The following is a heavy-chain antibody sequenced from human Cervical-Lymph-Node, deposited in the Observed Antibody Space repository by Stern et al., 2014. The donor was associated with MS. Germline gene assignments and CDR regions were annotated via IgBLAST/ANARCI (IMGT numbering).Heavy chain of an antibody. D-gene: IGHD3-3*01. Sequence: EAQLLEPRGGLIQSGGSLRLSCAASGFTVSANFMTWVRRAPGKGMECVSVIYRGGTTYYADSVKGRFTISRDTSKNTLYLQMNSLRAEDTAVYYCARASVSLSPVFYFDYWGQGTLVTVSS. J-gene: IGHJ4*02. CDR3: ARASVSLSPVFYFDY. CDR1: GFTVSANF. CDR2: IYRGGTT. V-gene: IGHV3-53*01.